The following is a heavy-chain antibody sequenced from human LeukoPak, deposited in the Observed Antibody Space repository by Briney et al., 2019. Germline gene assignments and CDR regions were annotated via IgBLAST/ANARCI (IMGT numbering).Heavy chain of an antibody. CDR3: ARAQYYYDSSGYVRLDASDI. V-gene: IGHV3-73*01. CDR1: GFPFSGSA. Sequence: GGSLRLSCAASGFPFSGSAMHWVRQASGKGLEWVGRFRSKANIYATAYAASVKGRFTISRDNAKNTLYLQMNSLRVEDTAVYFCARAQYYYDSSGYVRLDASDIWGQGTMVTVSS. J-gene: IGHJ3*02. CDR2: FRSKANIYAT. D-gene: IGHD3-22*01.